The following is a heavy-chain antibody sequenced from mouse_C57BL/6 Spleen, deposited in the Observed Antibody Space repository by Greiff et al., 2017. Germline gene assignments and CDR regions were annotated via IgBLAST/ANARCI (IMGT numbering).Heavy chain of an antibody. V-gene: IGHV1-69*01. CDR1: GYTFTSYW. Sequence: QVQLKQPGAELVMPGASVKLSCKASGYTFTSYWMHWVKQRPGQGLEWIGEIDPSDSYTNYNQKFKGKSTLTVDKSSSTAYMQLSSLTSEDSAVYYCARWRDYDGAYWGQGTLVTVSA. CDR2: IDPSDSYT. J-gene: IGHJ3*01. D-gene: IGHD2-4*01. CDR3: ARWRDYDGAY.